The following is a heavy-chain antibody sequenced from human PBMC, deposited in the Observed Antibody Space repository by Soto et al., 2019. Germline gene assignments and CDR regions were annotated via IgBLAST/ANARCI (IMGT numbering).Heavy chain of an antibody. CDR1: GGSVSSNTYH. CDR2: IFYSGST. J-gene: IGHJ4*02. D-gene: IGHD2-8*01. V-gene: IGHV4-61*01. CDR3: AKDFIGYCTNGVCSGNDY. Sequence: ETLSLTCTVSGGSVSSNTYHWSWIRQSPEKGLKWIGYIFYSGSTNYNPSLESRVTISLDTSKNQFSLKLSSVTAEDTAVYYCAKDFIGYCTNGVCSGNDYWGQGTLVTVSS.